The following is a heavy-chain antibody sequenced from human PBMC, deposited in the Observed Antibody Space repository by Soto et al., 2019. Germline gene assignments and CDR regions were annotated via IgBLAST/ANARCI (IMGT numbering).Heavy chain of an antibody. Sequence: GASVKVSCKASGYTFTSYYMHWVRQAPGQGLEWMGIINPSGGSTSYAQKFQGRVTMTRDTSTSTVYMELSSLRSEDTAVYYCARVKSPQGLDVAGQRTSYGIHLSCQGTTVTVS. CDR2: INPSGGST. CDR1: GYTFTSYY. V-gene: IGHV1-46*01. CDR3: ARVKSPQGLDVAGQRTSYGIHL. J-gene: IGHJ6*02. D-gene: IGHD6-19*01.